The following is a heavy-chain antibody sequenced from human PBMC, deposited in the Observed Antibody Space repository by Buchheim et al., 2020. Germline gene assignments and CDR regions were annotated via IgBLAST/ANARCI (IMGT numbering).Heavy chain of an antibody. Sequence: EVQLLESGGGLVQPGGSLRLSCAASGFTFSSYVMTWVRQAPGKGLEWVSTTSGSGGSTYYADSVKGRFTISRDNSKNTLYLQMNSLRAEDTAVYYCARGGWSGSYWEGDWFDPWGQGTL. CDR3: ARGGWSGSYWEGDWFDP. CDR2: TSGSGGST. J-gene: IGHJ5*02. D-gene: IGHD3-3*01. V-gene: IGHV3-23*01. CDR1: GFTFSSYV.